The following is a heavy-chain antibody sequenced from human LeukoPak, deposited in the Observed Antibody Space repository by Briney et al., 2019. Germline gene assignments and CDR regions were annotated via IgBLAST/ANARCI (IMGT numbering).Heavy chain of an antibody. CDR1: GGTFSSYA. CDR3: ARATYYDILTGLYWFDP. D-gene: IGHD3-9*01. J-gene: IGHJ5*02. CDR2: IIPIFGTA. Sequence: SVKVSCKASGGTFSSYAISWVRQAPGQGLEWMGGIIPIFGTANYAQKFQGRVTITADKSTSTAYMELSSLRSDDTAVYYCARATYYDILTGLYWFDPWGQGTLVTVSS. V-gene: IGHV1-69*06.